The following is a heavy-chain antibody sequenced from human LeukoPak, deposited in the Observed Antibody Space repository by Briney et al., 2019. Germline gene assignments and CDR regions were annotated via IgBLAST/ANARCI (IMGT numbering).Heavy chain of an antibody. J-gene: IGHJ4*02. CDR2: VNHSGST. Sequence: YPSETLSLTCAVYGGSFSGYYWSWIRQPPGKGLEWIGEVNHSGSTNYNPSLKSRVTISVDTSKNQFSLKLSSVTAADTAVYYCARGRSYYYDSSGYIVRPRLEDNRGYFDYWGQGTLVTVSS. CDR1: GGSFSGYY. D-gene: IGHD3-22*01. V-gene: IGHV4-34*01. CDR3: ARGRSYYYDSSGYIVRPRLEDNRGYFDY.